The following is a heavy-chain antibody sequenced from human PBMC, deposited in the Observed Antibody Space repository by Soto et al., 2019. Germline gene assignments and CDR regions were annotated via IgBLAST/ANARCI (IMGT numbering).Heavy chain of an antibody. J-gene: IGHJ1*01. Sequence: EVQLVESGGGLVQHGRSLRLSCAASGFTFDDYAMHWVRQAPGKGLEWVSGISWNSGSIGYADSVKGRFTISRDNAKNSLYLQMNSPRAEDTALYYWAKGLYSSSWYWPAQHWGQGTLVTVSS. V-gene: IGHV3-9*01. CDR2: ISWNSGSI. CDR1: GFTFDDYA. CDR3: AKGLYSSSWYWPAQH. D-gene: IGHD6-13*01.